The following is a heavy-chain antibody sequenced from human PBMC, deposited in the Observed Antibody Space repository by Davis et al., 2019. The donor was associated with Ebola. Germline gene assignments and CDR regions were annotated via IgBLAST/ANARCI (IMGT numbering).Heavy chain of an antibody. D-gene: IGHD5-12*01. J-gene: IGHJ4*02. CDR2: IKQDGSEK. V-gene: IGHV3-7*01. Sequence: GESLKISCTVSGFTFSNNWMSWVRQAPGKGLEWVANIKQDGSEKYYVDSVKGRFTISRDNAKNSLYLQMNSLRAEDTAVYYCARERWLRGYYFDYWGQGTLVTVSS. CDR3: ARERWLRGYYFDY. CDR1: GFTFSNNW.